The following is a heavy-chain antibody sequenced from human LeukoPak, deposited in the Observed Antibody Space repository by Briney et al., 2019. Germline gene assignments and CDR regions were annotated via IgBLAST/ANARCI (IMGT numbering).Heavy chain of an antibody. CDR2: IGTAGDP. J-gene: IGHJ4*02. V-gene: IGHV3-13*05. D-gene: IGHD3-16*02. Sequence: GGSLRLSCAASGFTFSSYDMHWVRQATGKGLEWVSAIGTAGDPYYPGSVKGRFTISRENAKNSLYLQMNSLRAGDTAVYYCARSRGIRLGELSLDYWGQGTLVTVSS. CDR1: GFTFSSYD. CDR3: ARSRGIRLGELSLDY.